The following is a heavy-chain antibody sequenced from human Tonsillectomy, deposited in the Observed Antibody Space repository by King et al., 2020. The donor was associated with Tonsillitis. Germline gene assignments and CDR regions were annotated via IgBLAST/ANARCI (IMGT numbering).Heavy chain of an antibody. CDR3: TTDVSYGSGSLTIDY. V-gene: IGHV3-15*07. D-gene: IGHD3-10*01. Sequence: VQLVESGGGLVKPGGSLRLSCAASGFTFSNAWMNWVRQAPGKGLEWVGRIKSKTDGGTTDYASPVKGRFASSSDDSKNTLYLQMNSLKTEDTAVFYCTTDVSYGSGSLTIDYWGQGTLVTVSS. CDR1: GFTFSNAW. J-gene: IGHJ4*02. CDR2: IKSKTDGGTT.